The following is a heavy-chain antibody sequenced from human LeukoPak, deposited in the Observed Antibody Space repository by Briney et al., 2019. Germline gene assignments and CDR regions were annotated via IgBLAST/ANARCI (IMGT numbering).Heavy chain of an antibody. CDR3: AKHYSGYDSREDY. CDR1: GFTFSSYW. V-gene: IGHV3-74*01. D-gene: IGHD5-12*01. J-gene: IGHJ4*02. Sequence: GGSLRLSCAASGFTFSSYWMHWVRQAPGKGLVWVSRINSDGSSTNYADSVKGRFTISRDNAKNTLYLQMNSLRAEDTAVYYCAKHYSGYDSREDYWGQGTLVTVSS. CDR2: INSDGSST.